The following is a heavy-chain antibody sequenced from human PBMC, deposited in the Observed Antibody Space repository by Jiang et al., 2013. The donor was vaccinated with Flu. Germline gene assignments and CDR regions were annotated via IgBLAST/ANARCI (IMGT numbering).Heavy chain of an antibody. CDR2: INTNTGSP. J-gene: IGHJ4*02. CDR1: GYTFTSYA. D-gene: IGHD3-22*01. Sequence: CKASGYTFTSYAMNWVRQAPGQGLEWMGWINTNTGSPAYARGFTGRFVFSLDTSVSTAYLQISGLKAEDSGLYYCAREERRSSGYFDHWGQGALVTVSS. V-gene: IGHV7-4-1*02. CDR3: AREERRSSGYFDH.